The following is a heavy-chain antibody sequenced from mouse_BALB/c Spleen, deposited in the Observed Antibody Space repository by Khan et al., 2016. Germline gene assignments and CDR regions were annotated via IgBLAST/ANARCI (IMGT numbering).Heavy chain of an antibody. J-gene: IGHJ2*01. CDR2: ISDGGSYT. V-gene: IGHV5-4*02. D-gene: IGHD2-14*01. CDR3: ARGGYDGYFDY. CDR1: GFTFSDYY. Sequence: EVELVESGGGLVKPGGSLKLSCAASGFTFSDYYLYWVRQTPEKRLEWVATISDGGSYTYYPDSVKGRFIIFRDNVKNNLYLQMSSLKSEDTAIYDWARGGYDGYFDYWGQGTTLTVSS.